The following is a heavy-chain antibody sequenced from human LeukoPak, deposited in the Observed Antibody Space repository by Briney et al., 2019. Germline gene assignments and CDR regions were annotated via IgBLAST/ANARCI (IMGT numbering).Heavy chain of an antibody. J-gene: IGHJ4*02. CDR2: ISYDGSNK. D-gene: IGHD4-11*01. V-gene: IGHV3-30-3*01. CDR1: GFPSRGYA. CDR3: ARDKTTVTTGTGYFDY. Sequence: GRSLRPSCAASGFPSRGYAQTWSRQAPGKGLEGVPVISYDGSNKYYADSVKGRFTISRDNSKNTLYLEMNSLRGEDTAVYYCARDKTTVTTGTGYFDYWGQGTLVTVSS.